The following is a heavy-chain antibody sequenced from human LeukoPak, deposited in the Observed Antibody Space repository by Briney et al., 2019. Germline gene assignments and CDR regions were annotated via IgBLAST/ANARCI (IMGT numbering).Heavy chain of an antibody. CDR1: GFTFDDYA. CDR3: AKDYFSSTGCYFDY. J-gene: IGHJ4*02. D-gene: IGHD2-2*01. V-gene: IGHV3-43D*04. CDR2: ISWDGGST. Sequence: GGFLRLSRAASGFTFDDYAMHWVRQAPGKGLEWVSLISWDGGSTYYADSVKGRFTISRDNSKNSLYLQMNSLRAEDTALYYCAKDYFSSTGCYFDYWGQGTLVTVSS.